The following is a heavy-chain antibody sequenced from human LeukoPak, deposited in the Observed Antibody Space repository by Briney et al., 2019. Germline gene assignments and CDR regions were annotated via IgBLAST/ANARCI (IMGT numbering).Heavy chain of an antibody. D-gene: IGHD6-19*01. Sequence: SETLSHTCTVSGGSISSYYWSWIRQPPGKGLEWIGYMYYSGSTNYNPSLRSRVTISVDTSKNQFSLKLSSVTAADTAVYYCARYLGIGWYYHYWGRGILVTVSS. CDR3: ARYLGIGWYYHY. J-gene: IGHJ4*02. CDR2: MYYSGST. V-gene: IGHV4-59*08. CDR1: GGSISSYY.